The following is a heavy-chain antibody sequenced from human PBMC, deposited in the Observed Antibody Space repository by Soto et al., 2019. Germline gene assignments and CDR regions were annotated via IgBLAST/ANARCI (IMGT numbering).Heavy chain of an antibody. CDR1: GFTFSNYG. J-gene: IGHJ4*02. CDR3: AGGTYYFDY. Sequence: QVQLVESGGGVVQPGRSLRLSCAASGFTFSNYGMHWARQAPGKGLEWVAAILYDGSNKYYTDSVKGRFTISRDNSKNTLYLQMNSLRAEDTAVYYCAGGTYYFDYTGQGIVVTVSS. D-gene: IGHD1-26*01. V-gene: IGHV3-33*01. CDR2: ILYDGSNK.